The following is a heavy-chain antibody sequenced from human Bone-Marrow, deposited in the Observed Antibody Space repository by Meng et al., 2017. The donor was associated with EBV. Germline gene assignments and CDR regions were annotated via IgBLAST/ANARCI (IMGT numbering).Heavy chain of an antibody. CDR1: GFTFSIYW. CDR2: INEDGRTT. V-gene: IGHV3-74*01. J-gene: IGHJ4*02. D-gene: IGHD6-25*01. CDR3: SRDLVGSYDD. Sequence: EVHLVESGGALVQPGGPLRLSCAASGFTFSIYWMHWVRQAPGKGLVWVSRINEDGRTTTYADSVRGRFTISRDNTKNTLYLQMNSLGAEDTAVYFCSRDLVGSYDDWGQGTLVTVSS.